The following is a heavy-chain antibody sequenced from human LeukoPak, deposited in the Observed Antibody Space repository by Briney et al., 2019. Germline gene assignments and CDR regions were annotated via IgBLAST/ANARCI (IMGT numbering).Heavy chain of an antibody. V-gene: IGHV1-18*01. D-gene: IGHD3-9*01. J-gene: IGHJ6*03. CDR1: GYTFTSYG. CDR2: ISAYNGNT. Sequence: ASVKVSCKASGYTFTSYGIGWVRQAPGQGLEWMGWISAYNGNTNYAQKLQGRVTMTTDTSTSTAYMELRSLRSDDTAVYYCARISTYYDILTGYYVPYYYYYMDVWGKGTTVTVSS. CDR3: ARISTYYDILTGYYVPYYYYYMDV.